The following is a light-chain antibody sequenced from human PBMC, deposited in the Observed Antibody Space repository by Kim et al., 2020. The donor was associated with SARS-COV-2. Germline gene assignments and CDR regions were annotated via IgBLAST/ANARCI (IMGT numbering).Light chain of an antibody. CDR3: HQDSSSPQT. J-gene: IGKJ1*01. CDR1: QSVTTS. V-gene: IGKV3-20*01. Sequence: EIVLTQSPGTLSLSPGERATLSCRASQSVTTSLAWYQQKPGQAPRLLMYGASSRATGIPDRFSGSGSGTDFTLTISRLEPEDFAVYYCHQDSSSPQTFGQGTKVDIK. CDR2: GAS.